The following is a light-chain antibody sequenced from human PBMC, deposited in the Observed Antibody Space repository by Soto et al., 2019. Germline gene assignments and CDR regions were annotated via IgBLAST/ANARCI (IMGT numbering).Light chain of an antibody. CDR2: GAS. V-gene: IGKV3-20*01. CDR3: QQYGSSLLT. Sequence: VMPESPATLSGSPGEGATLSCRASQSVSSNLVWYQHRPGQAPRLLIYGASSRATGIPDRFSGSGSGTDFTLTISRLEPEDFAVYYCQQYGSSLLTFGGGAKVDIK. CDR1: QSVSSN. J-gene: IGKJ4*01.